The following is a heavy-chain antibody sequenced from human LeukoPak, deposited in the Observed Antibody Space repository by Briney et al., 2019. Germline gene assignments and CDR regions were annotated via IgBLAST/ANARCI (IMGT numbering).Heavy chain of an antibody. V-gene: IGHV3-33*01. CDR3: ARDPMGIAAAGIDY. CDR2: IWYDGSNK. CDR1: GYTFSSYG. J-gene: IGHJ4*02. Sequence: RGSLRLSCAASGYTFSSYGMHWVRQAPGKGLEWVAVIWYDGSNKYYADSVKGRFTISRDNSKNTLYLQMNSLRAEDTAVYYCARDPMGIAAAGIDYWGQGTLVTVSS. D-gene: IGHD6-13*01.